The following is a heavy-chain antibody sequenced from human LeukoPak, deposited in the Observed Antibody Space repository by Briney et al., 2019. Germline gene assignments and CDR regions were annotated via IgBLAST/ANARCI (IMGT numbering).Heavy chain of an antibody. CDR1: GGSISSSSYY. CDR3: ARGLNWGVFDY. Sequence: SETLSLTCTVSGGSISSSSYYWGWIRQPPGKGLEWIGSIYYSGSTYYNPSLKSRVTISVDTSKNQFSLKLSSVTAADTAVYYCARGLNWGVFDYWGQGTLVTVSS. J-gene: IGHJ4*02. V-gene: IGHV4-39*07. CDR2: IYYSGST. D-gene: IGHD7-27*01.